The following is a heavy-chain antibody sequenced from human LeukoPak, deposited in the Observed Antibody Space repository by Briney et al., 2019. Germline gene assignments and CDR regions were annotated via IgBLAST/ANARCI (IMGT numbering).Heavy chain of an antibody. CDR1: GGTFSSYA. J-gene: IGHJ4*02. CDR3: ASSTGTTPNFDY. CDR2: IIPILGIA. Sequence: SVKVSCKASGGTFSSYAISWVRQAPGQGLEWMGRIIPILGIANYAQKFQGRVTITADKSTSTAYMELSSLRSEDTAVYYCASSTGTTPNFDYWGQGTLATVSS. V-gene: IGHV1-69*04. D-gene: IGHD1-1*01.